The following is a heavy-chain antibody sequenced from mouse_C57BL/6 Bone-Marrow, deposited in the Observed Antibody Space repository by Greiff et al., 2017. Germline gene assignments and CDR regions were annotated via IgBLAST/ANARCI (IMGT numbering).Heavy chain of an antibody. CDR1: GFNIKDDY. CDR2: IDPENGDT. V-gene: IGHV14-4*01. D-gene: IGHD1-1*02. Sequence: EVKLQQSGAELVRPGASVKLSCTASGFNIKDDYMHWVKQRPEQGLEWIGWIDPENGDTEYASKFQGKATITADTSSNTAYLQLSSLTSEDTAVYYCTNFGNYGDYWGQGTTLTVSS. J-gene: IGHJ2*01. CDR3: TNFGNYGDY.